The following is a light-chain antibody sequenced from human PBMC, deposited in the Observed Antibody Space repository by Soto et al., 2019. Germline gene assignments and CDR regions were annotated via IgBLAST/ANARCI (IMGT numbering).Light chain of an antibody. V-gene: IGKV1-5*03. Sequence: DSQMTQSASTLSASVVDRVSITCRASASISSWLAWYQQQPGKAPKLLIYKSSILENGVPSRFSGGGSGTEFTLTISSLQPDDFATYYCQQYGAFGQGTKVAIK. CDR3: QQYGA. J-gene: IGKJ1*01. CDR1: ASISSW. CDR2: KSS.